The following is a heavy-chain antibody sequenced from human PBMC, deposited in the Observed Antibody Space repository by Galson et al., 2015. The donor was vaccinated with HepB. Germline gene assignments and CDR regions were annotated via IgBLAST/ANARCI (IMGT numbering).Heavy chain of an antibody. CDR2: ISAYNGNT. D-gene: IGHD1-26*01. Sequence: SVKVSCKASGYAFPNYVISWVRQAPGQGLEWMGWISAYNGNTNYAQKLQGRVTTTTDTSTSTAYMELRSLRSDDTAVYYCARETGWGSYDAFDIWGQGTMVTVSS. CDR1: GYAFPNYV. J-gene: IGHJ3*02. CDR3: ARETGWGSYDAFDI. V-gene: IGHV1-18*01.